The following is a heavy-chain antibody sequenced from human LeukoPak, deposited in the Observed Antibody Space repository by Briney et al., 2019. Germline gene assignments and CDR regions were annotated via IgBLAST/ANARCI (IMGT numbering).Heavy chain of an antibody. CDR3: ARDTAMVKGNFDY. J-gene: IGHJ4*02. D-gene: IGHD5-18*01. CDR1: GYTFTGYY. V-gene: IGHV1-18*04. Sequence: ASVKVSCKASGYTFTGYYMHWVRQAPGQGLEWMGWISAYNGNTNYAQKLQGRVTMTTDTSTSTAYMELRSLRSDDTALYYCARDTAMVKGNFDYWGQGTLVTVSS. CDR2: ISAYNGNT.